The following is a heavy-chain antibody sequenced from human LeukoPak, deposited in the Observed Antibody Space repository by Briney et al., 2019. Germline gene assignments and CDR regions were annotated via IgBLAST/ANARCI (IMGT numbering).Heavy chain of an antibody. J-gene: IGHJ4*02. D-gene: IGHD3-10*01. V-gene: IGHV3-30*02. CDR1: GFTFSSYG. Sequence: GGSLRLSCAPSGFTFSSYGMHWVRQAPGKGLEGVAFIRSDGGNKFYADSVKGRFTISRDNSKNTLYLQMDSLRTEDTAVYYCAKDLWRVRGVFIPRARGCVDYWGQGTLVTVSS. CDR3: AKDLWRVRGVFIPRARGCVDY. CDR2: IRSDGGNK.